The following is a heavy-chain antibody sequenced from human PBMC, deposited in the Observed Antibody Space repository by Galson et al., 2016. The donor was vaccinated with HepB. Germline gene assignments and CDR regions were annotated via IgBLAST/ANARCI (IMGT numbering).Heavy chain of an antibody. CDR1: GDSVSRNNVA. CDR3: ARDGRLKYYGMDV. CDR2: TYYSSKWYN. Sequence: CAISGDSVSRNNVAWYWIRQSPPRGLEWLGRTYYSSKWYNDYALSLKSRIGINADTSKNQNFLQLNSVTPDDTAVYYCARDGRLKYYGMDVWGQGTTVTVSS. D-gene: IGHD5/OR15-5a*01. V-gene: IGHV6-1*01. J-gene: IGHJ6*02.